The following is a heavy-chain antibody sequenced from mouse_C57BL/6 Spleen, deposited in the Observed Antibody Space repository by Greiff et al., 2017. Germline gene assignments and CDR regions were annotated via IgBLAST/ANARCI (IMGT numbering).Heavy chain of an antibody. CDR2: IDPSDSYT. CDR3: ARMGAQATCYAMDY. V-gene: IGHV1-69*01. J-gene: IGHJ4*01. D-gene: IGHD3-2*02. CDR1: GYTFTSYW. Sequence: VKLQQPGAELVMPGASVKLSCKASGYTFTSYWMHWVKQRPGQGLEWIGEIDPSDSYTNYNQKFKGKSTLTVDKSSSTAYMQLSSLTSEDSAVYYCARMGAQATCYAMDYWGQGTSVTVSS.